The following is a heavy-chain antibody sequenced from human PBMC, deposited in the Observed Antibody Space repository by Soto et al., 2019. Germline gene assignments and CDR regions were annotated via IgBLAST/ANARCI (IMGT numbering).Heavy chain of an antibody. V-gene: IGHV1-69*05. CDR1: GGTFKTES. CDR3: ARDPCITRCPDY. CDR2: ILPIFGTA. Sequence: SLKVSCKYSGGTFKTESINWVRQAPGQGLEWMGGILPIFGTADYAPRFQGRVTITRDTSASTAYMELSSLRSEDTAVYYCARDPCITRCPDYWGQGTLVPVSS. J-gene: IGHJ4*02. D-gene: IGHD2-2*01.